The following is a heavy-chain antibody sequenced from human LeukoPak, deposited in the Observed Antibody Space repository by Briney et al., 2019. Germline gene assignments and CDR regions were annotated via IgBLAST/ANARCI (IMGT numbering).Heavy chain of an antibody. Sequence: GGSLRLSCAASGFTVSSNYMSWVRQPPGKGLEWVSVIYSGGTTFYADSVKGRFTISRDNSKNTLYLQMNSLRADDTAVYYCAKRSGIIPYSFDYWGQGTLVTVSS. CDR1: GFTVSSNY. CDR2: IYSGGTT. CDR3: AKRSGIIPYSFDY. J-gene: IGHJ4*02. V-gene: IGHV3-53*01. D-gene: IGHD3-3*01.